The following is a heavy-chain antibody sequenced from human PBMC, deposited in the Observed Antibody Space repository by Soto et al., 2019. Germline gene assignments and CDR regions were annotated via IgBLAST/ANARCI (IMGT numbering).Heavy chain of an antibody. CDR2: IYHSGST. Sequence: QLQLQESGSGLVKPSQTLSLTCAVSGGSISSGGYSWSWIRQPPGKGLAWIGYIYHSGSTYYNPAPKSRVTISVDRSKNQFALKLSSVTAADTAVYYCARGAPVVNDYWGQGTLVTVAS. CDR3: ARGAPVVNDY. CDR1: GGSISSGGYS. J-gene: IGHJ4*02. V-gene: IGHV4-30-2*01. D-gene: IGHD3-22*01.